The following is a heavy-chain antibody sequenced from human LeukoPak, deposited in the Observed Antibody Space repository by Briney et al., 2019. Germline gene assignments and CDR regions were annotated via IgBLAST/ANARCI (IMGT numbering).Heavy chain of an antibody. CDR3: ASYYYGSGSYYWRFDY. CDR2: IIPILGIA. V-gene: IGHV1-69*04. D-gene: IGHD3-10*01. J-gene: IGHJ4*02. CDR1: GGTFSSYA. Sequence: GSSVKVSCKASGGTFSSYAISWVRQAPGQGLEWMGRIIPILGIANYAQKFQGRVTITADKSTSTAYMELSSLRSEDTAVYYCASYYYGSGSYYWRFDYWGQGTLVTVSS.